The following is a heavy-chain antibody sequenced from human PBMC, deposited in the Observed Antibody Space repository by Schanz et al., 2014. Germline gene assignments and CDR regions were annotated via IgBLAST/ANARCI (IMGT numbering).Heavy chain of an antibody. Sequence: QVQLVQSGAEVKKPGASVKVSCKTSGYTFTGYYIHWVRQAPGQGLEWMGRISPKSGGRNYAQKFQGRVTMTRDTSISTAYMELSRLRSDDSAVYYCASDFWSGYSHYYYGLDVWGQGTTVTVSS. J-gene: IGHJ6*02. CDR1: GYTFTGYY. V-gene: IGHV1-2*06. CDR2: ISPKSGGR. CDR3: ASDFWSGYSHYYYGLDV. D-gene: IGHD3-3*01.